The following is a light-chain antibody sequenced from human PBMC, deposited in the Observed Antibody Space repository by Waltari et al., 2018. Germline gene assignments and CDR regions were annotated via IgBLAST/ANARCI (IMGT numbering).Light chain of an antibody. CDR2: QDN. Sequence: SFELTQPPSVSVSPGQTASITCSGDKLGDRYTSWSQQRSGRSPVLILYQDNKRPSGIPGRFSGSNSGDTATLTISGTQASDEADYYCQAWDSRSWVFGTGTTLTVL. CDR1: KLGDRY. V-gene: IGLV3-1*01. CDR3: QAWDSRSWV. J-gene: IGLJ3*02.